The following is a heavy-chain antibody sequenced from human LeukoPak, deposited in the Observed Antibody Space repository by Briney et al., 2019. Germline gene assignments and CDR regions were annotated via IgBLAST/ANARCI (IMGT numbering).Heavy chain of an antibody. D-gene: IGHD1-26*01. CDR1: GYIFTIFG. Sequence: GASVKVSCNASGYIFTIFGISRVRQAPGQGLEWMGWISVHNGNTRNSQKLQGRITMTADTSSITAYMELRSLRFDDTAVYVCARHSAIGWECFDYWGQGTLVTVSP. CDR2: ISVHNGNT. CDR3: ARHSAIGWECFDY. J-gene: IGHJ4*02. V-gene: IGHV1-18*01.